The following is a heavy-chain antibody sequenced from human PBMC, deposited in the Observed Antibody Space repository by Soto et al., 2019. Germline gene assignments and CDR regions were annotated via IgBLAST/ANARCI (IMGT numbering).Heavy chain of an antibody. J-gene: IGHJ5*02. V-gene: IGHV1-3*01. CDR2: INAGNGNT. CDR3: ARGSGIAMAEA. CDR1: GYTFTSYA. Sequence: ASVKVSCKASGYTFTSYAMHWVRQAPGQRLEWMGWINAGNGNTKYSQKFQGRVTITRATSASTAYMELSSLRSEGTAVYYCARGSGIAMAEAWGEGILVTVS. D-gene: IGHD6-19*01.